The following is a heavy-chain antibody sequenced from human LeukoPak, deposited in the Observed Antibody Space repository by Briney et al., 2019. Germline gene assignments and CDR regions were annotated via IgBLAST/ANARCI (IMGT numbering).Heavy chain of an antibody. CDR1: GFTFSSYG. V-gene: IGHV3-30*18. J-gene: IGHJ4*02. CDR2: ISYDGSNK. D-gene: IGHD5-18*01. Sequence: GGSLRLSCAASGFTFSSYGMHWVRQAPGKGLEWVAVISYDGSNKYYADSVKGRFTISRDNSKNTLYLQMNSLRAEDTAVYYCAKAQTWIQLWSATDYWGQGTLVTVSS. CDR3: AKAQTWIQLWSATDY.